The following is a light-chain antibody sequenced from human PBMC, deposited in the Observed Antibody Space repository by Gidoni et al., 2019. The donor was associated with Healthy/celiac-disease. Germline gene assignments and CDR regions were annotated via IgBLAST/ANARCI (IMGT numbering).Light chain of an antibody. CDR1: QSVLYTSNNKNS. CDR3: QQYYSTPPCT. J-gene: IGKJ2*02. CDR2: WDA. V-gene: IGKV4-1*01. Sequence: DIVMTHSPASLAVSLGESATINCKSSQSVLYTSNNKNSLAWSQQKPGQPPKLLIYWDATRESGVPDRFSGSGSGTDFTLTISSLQAEDVAVYYCQQYYSTPPCTFGQXTKLEIK.